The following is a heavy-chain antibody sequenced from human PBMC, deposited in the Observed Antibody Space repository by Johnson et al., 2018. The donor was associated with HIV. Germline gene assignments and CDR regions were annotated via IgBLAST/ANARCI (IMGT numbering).Heavy chain of an antibody. D-gene: IGHD6-19*01. J-gene: IGHJ3*02. Sequence: VQLVESGGALVQPGGSLRLSCVASGFTFDDYGMSWVRQAPGKGLEWVSGINWNGGSTGYADSVKGRFTISRDNAKNSLYLQMNSLRAEDTALYYCAREGRAVGRGRGAFDIWGQGTMVTVSS. CDR3: AREGRAVGRGRGAFDI. CDR2: INWNGGST. CDR1: GFTFDDYG. V-gene: IGHV3-20*04.